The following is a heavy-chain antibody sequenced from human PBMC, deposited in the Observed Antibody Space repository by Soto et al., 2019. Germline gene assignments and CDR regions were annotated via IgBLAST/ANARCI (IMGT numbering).Heavy chain of an antibody. CDR3: AKEANY. Sequence: QVQLVESGGGVVQPGRSLRLSCAASGFTFSSYGMHWVRQAPGKGLEWVAVISYDGSNKYYADSVKGRFTISRDNSKNTLYLQMNSLRAEDTAVYYRAKEANYWGQGTLVTVSS. J-gene: IGHJ4*02. V-gene: IGHV3-30*18. D-gene: IGHD5-12*01. CDR2: ISYDGSNK. CDR1: GFTFSSYG.